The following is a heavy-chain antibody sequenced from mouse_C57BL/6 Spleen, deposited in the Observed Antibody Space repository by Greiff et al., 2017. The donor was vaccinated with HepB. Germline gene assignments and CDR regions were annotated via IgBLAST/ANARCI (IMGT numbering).Heavy chain of an antibody. CDR3: ARGTRGDY. Sequence: EVKLMESEGGLVQPGSSMKLSCTASGFTFSDYYMAWVRQVPEKGLEWVANINYDGSSTYYLDSLKSRFIISRDNAKNILYLQMSSLKSEDTATYYCARGTRGDYWGQGTSVTVSS. J-gene: IGHJ4*01. CDR1: GFTFSDYY. D-gene: IGHD3-3*01. CDR2: INYDGSST. V-gene: IGHV5-16*01.